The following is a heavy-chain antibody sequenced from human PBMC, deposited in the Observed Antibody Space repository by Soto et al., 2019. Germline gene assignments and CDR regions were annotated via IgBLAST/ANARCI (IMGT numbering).Heavy chain of an antibody. CDR3: AKGEYYYGSGSPYYAMDV. CDR2: ISYDGNNK. J-gene: IGHJ6*02. V-gene: IGHV3-30*18. D-gene: IGHD3-10*01. CDR1: GFSFRSYG. Sequence: QVQLVESGGGVVQPGGSLRLSCAASGFSFRSYGMHWVRQAPGKGLEWVAVISYDGNNKYYADSVKGRLTISRDSSKNTLYLQLNSLRAEDTAVYYCAKGEYYYGSGSPYYAMDVWDQGTTVTVSS.